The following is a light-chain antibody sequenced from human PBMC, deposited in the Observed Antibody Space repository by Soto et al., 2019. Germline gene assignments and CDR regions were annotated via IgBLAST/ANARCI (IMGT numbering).Light chain of an antibody. CDR1: SSDVGGYNY. Sequence: QSALTQPASVSGSPGQSITISCTGTSSDVGGYNYVSWYQHHPGKAPKLMIFEVSNRPSGVSNRFSGSKSGKTASLTLSGLQAEDEADYYCSSYTSSSTWVFGGGTKVTVL. CDR2: EVS. CDR3: SSYTSSSTWV. V-gene: IGLV2-14*01. J-gene: IGLJ3*02.